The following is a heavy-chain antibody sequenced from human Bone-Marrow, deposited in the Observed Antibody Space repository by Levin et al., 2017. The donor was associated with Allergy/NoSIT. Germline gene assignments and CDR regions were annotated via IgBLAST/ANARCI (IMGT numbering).Heavy chain of an antibody. CDR3: AKGFLGYCSSSSCPEDI. CDR1: GFTFSSYA. D-gene: IGHD2-15*01. Sequence: GESLKISCAASGFTFSSYAMSWVRQAPGKGLEWVSGISGSGVTTYYADSVKGRFTISRDNSNNTLHLQMNSLRAEDTALYYCAKGFLGYCSSSSCPEDIWGQGTMVTVSS. CDR2: ISGSGVTT. J-gene: IGHJ3*02. V-gene: IGHV3-23*01.